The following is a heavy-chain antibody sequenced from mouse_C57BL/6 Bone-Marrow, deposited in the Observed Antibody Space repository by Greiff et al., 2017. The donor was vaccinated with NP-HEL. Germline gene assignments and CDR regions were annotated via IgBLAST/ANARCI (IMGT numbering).Heavy chain of an antibody. V-gene: IGHV1-61*01. CDR1: GYTFTSYW. Sequence: QVQLQQPGAELVRPGSSVKLSCKASGYTFTSYWMDWVKQRPGQGLEWIGNIYPSDSETPYNQKFKAKATLTVDKSSSTAYMQLSSLTSEDSAVYYCARRGLYYGSSYDYAMDYWGQGTSVTVSS. CDR3: ARRGLYYGSSYDYAMDY. J-gene: IGHJ4*01. D-gene: IGHD1-1*01. CDR2: IYPSDSET.